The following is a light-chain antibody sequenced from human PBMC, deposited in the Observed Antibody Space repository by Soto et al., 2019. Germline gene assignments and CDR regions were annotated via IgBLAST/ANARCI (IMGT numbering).Light chain of an antibody. CDR1: SSDIGGYNS. J-gene: IGLJ3*02. V-gene: IGLV2-8*01. Sequence: QSALTQPPSASGSPGQSVTISCTGTSSDIGGYNSVSWYQQHPGKAPRLMIYEVNNRPSGVPDGFSGSKSCYTASLTVSGLQTEDEAFYYCSSSAGIYHYLVFGGGTKLTVL. CDR3: SSSAGIYHYLV. CDR2: EVN.